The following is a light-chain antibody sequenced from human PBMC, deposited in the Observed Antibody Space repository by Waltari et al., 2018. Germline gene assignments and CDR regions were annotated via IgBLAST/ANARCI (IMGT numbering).Light chain of an antibody. CDR3: QQYGSSPPLT. V-gene: IGKV3D-20*01. CDR2: DAS. Sequence: EIVLTQSPATLSLFPGERATLSCGASQSVSNSYLAWYQQKPGLAPRLLIYDASSRATGIPDRFSGSGSGTDFTLTISRLEPEDFAVYYCQQYGSSPPLTFGGGTKVEIK. J-gene: IGKJ4*01. CDR1: QSVSNSY.